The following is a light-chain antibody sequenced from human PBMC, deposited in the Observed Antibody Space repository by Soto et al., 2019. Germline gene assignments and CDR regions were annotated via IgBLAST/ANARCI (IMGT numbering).Light chain of an antibody. CDR3: AAWIDSLNCVV. CDR2: NNN. J-gene: IGLJ2*01. CDR1: SSNIGSNT. V-gene: IGLV1-44*01. Sequence: QSVLTQPPSASGTPGQRVTIYCSGSSSNIGSNTVNWYQQLTGAAPKLLIYNNNQRPSGVPDRVACSKSGTSASLAISGLQTEDEATYYCAAWIDSLNCVVFGGGTELTVL.